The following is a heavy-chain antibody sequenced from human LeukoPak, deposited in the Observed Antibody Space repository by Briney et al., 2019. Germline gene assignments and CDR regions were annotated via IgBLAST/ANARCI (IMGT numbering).Heavy chain of an antibody. V-gene: IGHV3-9*01. D-gene: IGHD6-19*01. Sequence: MDWVRQPPGKGLEWVSGISWNTGNIGYADSVKGRFTISRDNAKNSLYLQMNSLRAEDTALYYCAKGGIAVAGTKFDSWGQGTLVTVSS. CDR2: ISWNTGNI. CDR3: AKGGIAVAGTKFDS. J-gene: IGHJ4*02.